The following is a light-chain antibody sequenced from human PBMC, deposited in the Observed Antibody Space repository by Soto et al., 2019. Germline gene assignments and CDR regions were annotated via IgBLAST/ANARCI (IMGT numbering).Light chain of an antibody. Sequence: EIVLTQSPATLSVSPGERATLSCRASQSVSTNLAWYQQKPGQAPRLLIYGASTRATGIPGRFSGSGSGTEFTLTISSLQSEDFAVYYCQQYNNWPPRVIFRQGTKLEIK. CDR2: GAS. CDR3: QQYNNWPPRVI. V-gene: IGKV3-15*01. J-gene: IGKJ2*01. CDR1: QSVSTN.